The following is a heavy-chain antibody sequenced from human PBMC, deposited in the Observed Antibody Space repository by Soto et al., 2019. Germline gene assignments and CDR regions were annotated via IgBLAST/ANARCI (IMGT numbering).Heavy chain of an antibody. D-gene: IGHD2-15*01. CDR3: ARVRCSGGSCYLSYSLARSYNLFDP. Sequence: LRLSCAASGFIFSSYWMHWVRQAPGKGLVWVSRINSDGSSTSYADSVKGRFTISRDNAKNTLYLQMNSLRAEDTAVYYCARVRCSGGSCYLSYSLARSYNLFDPWGQGSLVTGSS. V-gene: IGHV3-74*01. J-gene: IGHJ5*02. CDR1: GFIFSSYW. CDR2: INSDGSST.